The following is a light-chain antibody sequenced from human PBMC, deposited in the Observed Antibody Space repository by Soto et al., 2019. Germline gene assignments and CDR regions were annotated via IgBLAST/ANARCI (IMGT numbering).Light chain of an antibody. Sequence: QSVLTQPPSVFAAPGQKVTISCSGSSSNIGGNSVSWYQQLPGTAPKLLIYDDNKRPSGIPDRFSGSKSGTSATLGITGFQTGDEADYYCGSWDSSMSAYVFGIGPNVTVL. V-gene: IGLV1-51*01. CDR2: DDN. J-gene: IGLJ1*01. CDR1: SSNIGGNS. CDR3: GSWDSSMSAYV.